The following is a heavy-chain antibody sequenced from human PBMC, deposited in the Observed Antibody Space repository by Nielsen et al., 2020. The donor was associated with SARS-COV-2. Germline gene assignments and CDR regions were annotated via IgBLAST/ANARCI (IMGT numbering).Heavy chain of an antibody. Sequence: GGSLRLSCAASGFTFSSYAMHWVRQAPGKGLEYVSAISSNGGSTYYTNSVKGRFTISRDNSKNTLYLQMNSLRAEDTAVYYCARDRGDYGDWNWFDPWGQGTLVTVSS. CDR1: GFTFSSYA. J-gene: IGHJ5*02. CDR3: ARDRGDYGDWNWFDP. CDR2: ISSNGGST. D-gene: IGHD4-17*01. V-gene: IGHV3-64*01.